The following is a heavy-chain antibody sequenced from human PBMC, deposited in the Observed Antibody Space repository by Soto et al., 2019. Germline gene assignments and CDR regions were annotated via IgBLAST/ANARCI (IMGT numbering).Heavy chain of an antibody. CDR1: GFTFDDYS. CDR3: AKAGGGFGDFVHH. V-gene: IGHV3-43*01. Sequence: GGSLRLSCAASGFTFDDYSMHWVRQAPGRGLEWVSVISWDGSDKYYADSVKGRFTISRENSKNTLYLQMNSLRTEDSAVYYCAKAGGGFGDFVHHWGQGTPVTVSS. J-gene: IGHJ4*02. D-gene: IGHD3-10*01. CDR2: ISWDGSDK.